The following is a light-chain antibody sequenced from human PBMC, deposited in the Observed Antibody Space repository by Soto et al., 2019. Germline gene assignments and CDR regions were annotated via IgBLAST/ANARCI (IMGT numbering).Light chain of an antibody. CDR1: QSLSSNF. CDR3: QQYDSSPRT. Sequence: EIVLTQSPGTLSFSPGERATLSCTVSQSLSSNFLAWYQQKPGQAPRLLIYDTSSRATGIPDRFSGSGSGTDFTLTISRLEPEDFAVYHCQQYDSSPRTFGQGTKVEIK. V-gene: IGKV3-20*01. J-gene: IGKJ1*01. CDR2: DTS.